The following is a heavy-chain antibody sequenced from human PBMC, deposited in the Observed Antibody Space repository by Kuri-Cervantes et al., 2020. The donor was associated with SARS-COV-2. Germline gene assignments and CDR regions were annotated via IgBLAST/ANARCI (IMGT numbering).Heavy chain of an antibody. Sequence: GGSLRLSCAAPGFTFSSYAMSWVRQAPGKGLEWVSAISGSGGSTYYADSVKGRFTISRDNSKNTLYLQMNSLRAEDTAVYYCAKTTMVQGVIISGWIDYWGQGTLVTVSS. CDR1: GFTFSSYA. CDR3: AKTTMVQGVIISGWIDY. V-gene: IGHV3-23*01. CDR2: ISGSGGST. D-gene: IGHD3-10*01. J-gene: IGHJ4*02.